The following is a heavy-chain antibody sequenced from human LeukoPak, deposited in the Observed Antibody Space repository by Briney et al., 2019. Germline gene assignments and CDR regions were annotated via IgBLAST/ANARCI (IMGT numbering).Heavy chain of an antibody. CDR1: GFTFSSSA. V-gene: IGHV3-23*01. J-gene: IGHJ4*02. CDR3: ARDVGYDFSWFDY. CDR2: ISNNGGYT. D-gene: IGHD3-3*01. Sequence: GGSLRLSCAASGFTFSSSAMSWVRQAPGKGLEWVSAISNNGGYTYYADSVKGRFTISRDNAKNSLYLQMNSLRAEDTAVYYCARDVGYDFSWFDYWGQGTLVTVSS.